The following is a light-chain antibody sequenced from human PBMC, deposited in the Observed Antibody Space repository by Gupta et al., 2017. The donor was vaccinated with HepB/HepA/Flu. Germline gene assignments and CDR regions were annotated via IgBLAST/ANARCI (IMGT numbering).Light chain of an antibody. CDR2: DVT. Sequence: QSALTQPHSVSGSPGQPVAISCTDTSSDVGAFTYVSWYQHHPGKAPKLMIYDVTNRPSGVPDRFSGSKSGNTASLTISGLQAEDEANYYCCSYGTIYTDVVFGGGTKVTVL. V-gene: IGLV2-11*01. CDR3: CSYGTIYTDVV. J-gene: IGLJ2*01. CDR1: SSDVGAFTY.